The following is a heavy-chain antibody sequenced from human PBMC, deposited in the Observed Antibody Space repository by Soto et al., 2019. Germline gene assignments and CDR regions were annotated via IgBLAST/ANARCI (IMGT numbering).Heavy chain of an antibody. Sequence: QVQLVQSGAEVKKPGASVKVSCKASGYTFTSYGISWVRQAPGQGLEWMGWISAYKGNTNYAQNFQDRLTMITDTSTSTAYMELRSLRSDDTAVYYCARGLGYCSGGTCLTPGMDVWGQGTTVTVSS. D-gene: IGHD2-15*01. CDR2: ISAYKGNT. CDR1: GYTFTSYG. J-gene: IGHJ6*02. V-gene: IGHV1-18*04. CDR3: ARGLGYCSGGTCLTPGMDV.